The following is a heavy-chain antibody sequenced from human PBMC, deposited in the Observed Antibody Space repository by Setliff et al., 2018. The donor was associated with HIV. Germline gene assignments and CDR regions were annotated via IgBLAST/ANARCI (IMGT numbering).Heavy chain of an antibody. Sequence: SETLSLTCAVSGGSISGGGYSWTWIRQPPGKGLEWIAYIFHSGRIYYNPSLKSRVTISVDTSKNQFSLILSSVTAADTAVYYCAGIIATPGTTWGQGTLVTVSS. CDR3: AGIIATPGTT. J-gene: IGHJ1*01. CDR1: GGSISGGGYS. V-gene: IGHV4-30-2*02. CDR2: IFHSGRI. D-gene: IGHD6-13*01.